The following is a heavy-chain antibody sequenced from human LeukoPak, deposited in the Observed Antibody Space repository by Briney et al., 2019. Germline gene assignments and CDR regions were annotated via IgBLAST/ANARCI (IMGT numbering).Heavy chain of an antibody. J-gene: IGHJ4*02. CDR3: ARAGYSYGYYFDY. CDR2: IYYSGST. CDR1: GGSISSYY. D-gene: IGHD5-18*01. V-gene: IGHV4-59*01. Sequence: SETLSLTCTVSGGSISSYYWSWIRQPPGKGLEWIGYIYYSGSTNYNPSLKSRVTISVDTSKNQFSLKLSSVTAADTAVYYCARAGYSYGYYFDYWGQGTLVTVSS.